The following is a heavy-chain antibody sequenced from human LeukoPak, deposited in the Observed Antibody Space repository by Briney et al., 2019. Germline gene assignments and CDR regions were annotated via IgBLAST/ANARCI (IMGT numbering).Heavy chain of an antibody. CDR1: GYTFTGYY. V-gene: IGHV1-2*06. CDR3: ARTDSSSHLYDYHHYMDV. CDR2: INPNSGGT. Sequence: ASVKVSCKASGYTFTGYYMHWVRQAPGQGLEWMGRINPNSGGTNYAQKFQGRVTMTTDTSTSTAYMELRSLRSDDTAVYYCARTDSSSHLYDYHHYMDVWGKGTTVTVSS. D-gene: IGHD3-22*01. J-gene: IGHJ6*03.